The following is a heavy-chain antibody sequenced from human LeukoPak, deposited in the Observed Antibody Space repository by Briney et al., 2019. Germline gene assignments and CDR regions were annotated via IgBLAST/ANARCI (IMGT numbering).Heavy chain of an antibody. CDR3: ARACSTGTTCSYTDY. D-gene: IGHD1-7*01. J-gene: IGHJ4*02. Sequence: PGGSLRLSCGASGFTFSRHGMHWVRQAPGKGLDWVAIISTDGSNIHYADSVKGRCTISRDNSKNTLFLQMNRLRAEDTAIYYCARACSTGTTCSYTDYWGRGTLVTVSS. CDR1: GFTFSRHG. V-gene: IGHV3-30*03. CDR2: ISTDGSNI.